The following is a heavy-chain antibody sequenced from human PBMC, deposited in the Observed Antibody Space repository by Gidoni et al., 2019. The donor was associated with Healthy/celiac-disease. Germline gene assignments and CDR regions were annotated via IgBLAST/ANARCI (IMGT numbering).Heavy chain of an antibody. CDR2: IRGSGGST. CDR3: AKDHLVNWFDP. D-gene: IGHD2-15*01. V-gene: IGHV3-23*01. Sequence: EVQLLESGGCLVQPGRSLSLSCAASGFTFSSYAMSWVHQAPGKGLEWVSAIRGSGGSTYYADSVKGRFTISRDNSKNTLYLQMNSLRAEDTAVYYCAKDHLVNWFDPWGQGTLVTVSS. CDR1: GFTFSSYA. J-gene: IGHJ5*02.